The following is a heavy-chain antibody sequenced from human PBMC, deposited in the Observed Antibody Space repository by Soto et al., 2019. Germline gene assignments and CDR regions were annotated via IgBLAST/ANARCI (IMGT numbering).Heavy chain of an antibody. CDR2: INGRSNYK. CDR1: GFSFSTYN. CDR3: VREDGLVGSNSAFDY. D-gene: IGHD1-26*01. Sequence: EVQVVESGGGLVKPGGSQRLSCATSGFSFSTYNMNWVRQAPGKGLEWVSSINGRSNYKYYTDSVKGRFAISRDNPKNSLYLQMDSLRVEDTAVYYCVREDGLVGSNSAFDYWGQGTLVTVSS. V-gene: IGHV3-21*02. J-gene: IGHJ4*02.